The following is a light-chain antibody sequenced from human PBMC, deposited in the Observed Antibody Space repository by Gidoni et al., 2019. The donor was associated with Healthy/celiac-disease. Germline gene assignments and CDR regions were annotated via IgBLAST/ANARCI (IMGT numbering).Light chain of an antibody. Sequence: TVMTETLLSLSVTPRQRAPISCNSSQSHAHSDGMTYLYWYQQKPGQPPQLLIYEVSTRFSGVPDRFSGSGSGTDFTLKISRVEAEDVAVYYCMQSIQPPITFGQGTRLEIK. V-gene: IGKV2D-29*01. J-gene: IGKJ5*01. CDR2: EVS. CDR3: MQSIQPPIT. CDR1: QSHAHSDGMTY.